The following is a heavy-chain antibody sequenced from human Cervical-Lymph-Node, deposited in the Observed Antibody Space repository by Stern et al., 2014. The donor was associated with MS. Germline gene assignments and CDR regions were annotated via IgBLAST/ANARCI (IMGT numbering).Heavy chain of an antibody. V-gene: IGHV4-4*07. J-gene: IGHJ4*02. Sequence: VQLVESGPGLVKPSETLSLTCTVSGGSISSYYWSWIRQPAGKGLEWIGRIYTSGSINYNPSLNRRVTMSVDTPTTPFSLNLSSVTAADTAVYYCARDPSADPFDYWGQGTLVTVSS. D-gene: IGHD2-15*01. CDR3: ARDPSADPFDY. CDR1: GGSISSYY. CDR2: IYTSGSI.